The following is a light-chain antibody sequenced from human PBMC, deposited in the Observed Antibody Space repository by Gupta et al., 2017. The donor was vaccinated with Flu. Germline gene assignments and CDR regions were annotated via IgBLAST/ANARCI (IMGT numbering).Light chain of an antibody. Sequence: EIVLTQSPATLSLSPGERATLSCRASQSVRSYLAWYQQKPGQAPRLLIYDASKRTTGVPARFSGSGYGTNFNLTISSRDPEDFAVYYCQQLTYWRTFTFGQGTKVEI. CDR1: QSVRSY. J-gene: IGKJ2*01. CDR2: DAS. CDR3: QQLTYWRTFT. V-gene: IGKV3-11*01.